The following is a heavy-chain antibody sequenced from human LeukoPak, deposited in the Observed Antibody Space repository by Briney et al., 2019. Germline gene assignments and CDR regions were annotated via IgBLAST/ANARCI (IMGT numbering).Heavy chain of an antibody. Sequence: GRSLRLSCAASGFTFSSYAMRWVRQAPGKGLEWVAVIWDDGSNTYYADSVKGRFTISRDNSKNTLYLQMNSLRAEDTAVYYCTGGLLFGVGITLDGFDICRQGTMVSVCS. V-gene: IGHV3-33*01. D-gene: IGHD3-3*01. CDR3: TGGLLFGVGITLDGFDI. CDR1: GFTFSSYA. J-gene: IGHJ3*02. CDR2: IWDDGSNT.